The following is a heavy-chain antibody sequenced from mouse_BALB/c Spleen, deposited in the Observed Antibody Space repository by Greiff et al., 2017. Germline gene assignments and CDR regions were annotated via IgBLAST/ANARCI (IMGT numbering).Heavy chain of an antibody. V-gene: IGHV3-6*02. CDR3: ARETTMITIRYAMDY. J-gene: IGHJ4*01. CDR1: GYSITSGYY. Sequence: EVKLMESGPGLVKPSQSLSLTCSVTGYSITSGYYWNWIRQFPGNKLEWMGYISYDGSNNYNPSLKNRISITRDTSKNQFFLKLNSVTTEDTATYYCARETTMITIRYAMDYWGQGTSVTVSS. D-gene: IGHD2-4*01. CDR2: ISYDGSN.